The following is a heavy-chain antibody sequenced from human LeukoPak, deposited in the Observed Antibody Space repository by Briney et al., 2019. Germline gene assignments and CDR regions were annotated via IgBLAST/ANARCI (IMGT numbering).Heavy chain of an antibody. V-gene: IGHV5-51*01. CDR3: ARGAYCSGGSCYAFLYNWFDP. D-gene: IGHD2-15*01. CDR2: IYPGDSDT. Sequence: GESLKISCKGSGYSFTSYWNGWVRQMPGKGLEWMGIIYPGDSDTRYSPTFQGQVTISADKSISTAYLQWSSLKASDTAMYYCARGAYCSGGSCYAFLYNWFDPWGQGTLVTASS. CDR1: GYSFTSYW. J-gene: IGHJ5*02.